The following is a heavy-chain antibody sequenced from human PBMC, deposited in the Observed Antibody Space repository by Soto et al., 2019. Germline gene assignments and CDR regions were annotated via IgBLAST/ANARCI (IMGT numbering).Heavy chain of an antibody. V-gene: IGHV4-30-4*01. CDR1: GDSISSGDYY. Sequence: ASETLSLTCTVSGDSISSGDYYWSWVRQSPGKGLEWIGCIYYSGSTNCNPSLESRVTISVDKSRNQFSLKLNSVTAADTAVYYCARVSSGYHPWGQGTLVTVSS. CDR3: ARVSSGYHP. CDR2: IYYSGST. J-gene: IGHJ5*02. D-gene: IGHD3-22*01.